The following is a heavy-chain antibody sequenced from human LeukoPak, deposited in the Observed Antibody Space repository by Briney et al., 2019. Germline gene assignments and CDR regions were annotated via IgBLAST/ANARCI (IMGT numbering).Heavy chain of an antibody. CDR1: GGSFSGYY. V-gene: IGHV4-34*01. J-gene: IGHJ4*02. D-gene: IGHD2-15*01. CDR2: INHSGST. CDR3: ARGRRICSGGSCYSYYFDY. Sequence: SETLSLTCAVYGGSFSGYYWSWIRQPPGKGLEWIGEINHSGSTNYNPSLKSRVTISVDTSKNQFSLKLSSVTAADKAVYYCARGRRICSGGSCYSYYFDYWGQGTLVTVSS.